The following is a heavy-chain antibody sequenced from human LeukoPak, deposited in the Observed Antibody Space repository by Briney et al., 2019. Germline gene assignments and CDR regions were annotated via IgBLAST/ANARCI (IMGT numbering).Heavy chain of an antibody. V-gene: IGHV1-69*04. CDR1: GGTFSSYA. J-gene: IGHJ4*02. CDR3: ARASSHYYDSSSSPGGY. CDR2: IIPIFGIA. Sequence: ASVKVSCKASGGTFSSYAISWVRQAPGQGLEWMGRIIPIFGIANYAQKFQGRVTITADKSTSTAYMELSSLRSEDTAVYYCARASSHYYDSSSSPGGYWGQGTLVTVSS. D-gene: IGHD3-22*01.